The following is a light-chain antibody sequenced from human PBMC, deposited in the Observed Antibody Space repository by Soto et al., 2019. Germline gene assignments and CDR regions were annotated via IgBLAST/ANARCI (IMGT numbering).Light chain of an antibody. V-gene: IGKV3-11*01. CDR2: DAS. CDR3: QQRSNWPFT. J-gene: IGKJ4*01. Sequence: EIVLTQSPATLSLSPGERATLSSRASQSVSSYLAWYQQKPGQAPKLLIYDASNRATGIPARFSGSGSGTDFTLTISSLEPEEFAVYYCQQRSNWPFTFGGGTKVEIK. CDR1: QSVSSY.